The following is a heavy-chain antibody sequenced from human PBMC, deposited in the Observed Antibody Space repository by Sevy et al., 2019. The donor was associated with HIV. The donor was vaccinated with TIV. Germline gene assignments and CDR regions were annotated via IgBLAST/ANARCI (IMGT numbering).Heavy chain of an antibody. CDR3: ARNGDYDY. V-gene: IGHV3-48*02. J-gene: IGHJ4*02. Sequence: GGSLRLSCAASGFTFSDYSMNWVRQAPGRGLEGVSYISSSSPIYYADSVKGRFTISRDNAKNSLYLQMNSLRDEDTAVYYCARNGDYDYWGQGTLVTVSS. D-gene: IGHD4-17*01. CDR1: GFTFSDYS. CDR2: ISSSSPI.